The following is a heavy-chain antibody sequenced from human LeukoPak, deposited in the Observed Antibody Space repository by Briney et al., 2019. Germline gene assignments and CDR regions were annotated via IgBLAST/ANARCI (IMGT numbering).Heavy chain of an antibody. V-gene: IGHV4-38-2*02. CDR1: GYSISSGYY. D-gene: IGHD4-17*01. CDR3: ARGLTVTTRRYYFDY. J-gene: IGHJ4*02. Sequence: PSETLSLTCTVSGYSISSGYYWGWIRQPPGKGLEWIGSIYHSGSTYYNPSLKSRVTISVDTSKNQFSLKLSSVTAADTAVYYCARGLTVTTRRYYFDYWGQGTLVTVSS. CDR2: IYHSGST.